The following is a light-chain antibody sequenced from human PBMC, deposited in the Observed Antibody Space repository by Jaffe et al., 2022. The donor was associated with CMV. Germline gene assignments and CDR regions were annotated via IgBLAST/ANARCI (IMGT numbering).Light chain of an antibody. J-gene: IGKJ1*01. CDR2: AAS. CDR1: QSISAY. Sequence: DIQMTQSPSSLSASVGDRVTVTCRASQSISAYLNWYQQKPGEAPKLLIYAASTLQSGVPSRFSGSGVGTDFTLTISNLHPEDVAAYYCQQSFSSPWTFGQGTKVEIK. V-gene: IGKV1-39*01. CDR3: QQSFSSPWT.